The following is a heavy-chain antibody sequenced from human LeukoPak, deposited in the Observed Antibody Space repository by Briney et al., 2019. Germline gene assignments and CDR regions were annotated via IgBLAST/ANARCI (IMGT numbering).Heavy chain of an antibody. J-gene: IGHJ5*02. V-gene: IGHV5-51*01. Sequence: LGESLKTSCKISGYDFTTYWIGWVRQMPGKGLEFMGIIWPGDSDTRYSPSFQGQVTISADKTISTVYLQWSSLKVSDTAIYYCARRGRGDWFDPWGQGTLVTVSS. CDR2: IWPGDSDT. D-gene: IGHD1-26*01. CDR1: GYDFTTYW. CDR3: ARRGRGDWFDP.